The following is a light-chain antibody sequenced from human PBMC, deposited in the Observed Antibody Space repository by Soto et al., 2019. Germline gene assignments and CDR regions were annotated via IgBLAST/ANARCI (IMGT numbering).Light chain of an antibody. CDR2: EVS. V-gene: IGLV2-14*01. CDR3: NSYTSKSTGV. CDR1: SSDVGGYNY. J-gene: IGLJ1*01. Sequence: QSALTQPASVSGSPGQSITISCTGTSSDVGGYNYVSSYQQHPGKAPKLIIYEVSNRPPGVSNRFSGSKSGNTASLTISGLQAEDEADYYCNSYTSKSTGVFGTGTKLTVL.